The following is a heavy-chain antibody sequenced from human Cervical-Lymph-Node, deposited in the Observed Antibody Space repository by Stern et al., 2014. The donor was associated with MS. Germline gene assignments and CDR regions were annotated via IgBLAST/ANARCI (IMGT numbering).Heavy chain of an antibody. Sequence: QMQLVQSGAEVKKPGASVNVSCKASGYTFTHYHIHWVRQAPGQGLEWMAMINTSGGSTTYGQKFHGRLTVTRDTSTSTVYMELRSLRSDDTALYYCARDMVDADKWFDPWGQGTLVTVSS. CDR1: GYTFTHYH. J-gene: IGHJ5*02. CDR3: ARDMVDADKWFDP. V-gene: IGHV1-46*01. D-gene: IGHD2-15*01. CDR2: INTSGGST.